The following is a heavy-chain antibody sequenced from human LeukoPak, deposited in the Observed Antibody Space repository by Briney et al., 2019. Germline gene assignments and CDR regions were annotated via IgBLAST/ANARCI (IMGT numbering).Heavy chain of an antibody. CDR1: SCSISSSGYY. CDR2: IYYSGST. CDR3: ARNADMYYYVDD. V-gene: IGHV4-31*03. D-gene: IGHD3-10*01. Sequence: SQTLTLTCTVSSCSISSSGYYCSWLPPHPGKGLEWSGCIYYSGSTYYNPSLKSRVTISVDTSKNQYSLSLSPVTAADTAVYYWARNADMYYYVDDWGQGTLVTVSA. J-gene: IGHJ4*02.